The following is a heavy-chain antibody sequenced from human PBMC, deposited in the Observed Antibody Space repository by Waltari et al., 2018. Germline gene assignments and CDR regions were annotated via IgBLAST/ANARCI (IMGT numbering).Heavy chain of an antibody. CDR1: GYTFTSYY. V-gene: IGHV1-46*01. Sequence: QVQLVQSGAEVKKPGASVKVSCKASGYTFTSYYMHWVRQAPGQGLEWMGIINPRGGSTSYAQKVQGRVTMTRDTSTSTVYMELSSLRSEDTAVYYCARDGDLVVGAMGAFDIWGQGTMVTVSS. D-gene: IGHD1-26*01. J-gene: IGHJ3*02. CDR2: INPRGGST. CDR3: ARDGDLVVGAMGAFDI.